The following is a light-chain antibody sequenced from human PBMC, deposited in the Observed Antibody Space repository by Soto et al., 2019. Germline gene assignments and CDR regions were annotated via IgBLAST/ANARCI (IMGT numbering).Light chain of an antibody. J-gene: IGKJ1*01. CDR3: QRYNSNPWT. Sequence: DIPMTQSPSTLSASVGDSVTITCRASQSVNGWLAWYQQKPGKAPKLLIYAASNLESGVPSRFSGSGSGTEFTLTISSLQPDDSATYYCQRYNSNPWTFGQGTKVDVK. CDR2: AAS. V-gene: IGKV1-5*01. CDR1: QSVNGW.